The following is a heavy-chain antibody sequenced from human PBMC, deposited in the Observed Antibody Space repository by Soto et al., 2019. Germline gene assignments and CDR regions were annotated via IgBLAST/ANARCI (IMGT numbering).Heavy chain of an antibody. Sequence: SETLSLTCTVSGGSVSSGSFCWSWLRRPPGKGLEWIGYFYDSGSTNYNPSLRSRVTMSVDTSKNHFSLKLSSVTAADTAVYYCAASAPSATNYFYAVDVWGQGTTVTVSS. D-gene: IGHD2-15*01. CDR2: FYDSGST. CDR1: GGSVSSGSFC. V-gene: IGHV4-61*03. J-gene: IGHJ6*02. CDR3: AASAPSATNYFYAVDV.